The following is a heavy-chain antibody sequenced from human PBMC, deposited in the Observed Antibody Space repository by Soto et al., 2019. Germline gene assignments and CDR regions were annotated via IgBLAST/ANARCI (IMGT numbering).Heavy chain of an antibody. J-gene: IGHJ6*02. CDR3: AKDSHRVLYSTSSDRYDFYSGMDV. V-gene: IGHV3-30*18. D-gene: IGHD6-6*01. CDR2: RVYDGSEK. CDR1: GFTFTRYG. Sequence: QVQLVESGGGVVQPGRSLRLSCAASGFTFTRYGMHWVRQAPGKGLEWVAVRVYDGSEKYYGDSVKGRFTISRDNSKNTLYLQMNSLRADDTAVYYCAKDSHRVLYSTSSDRYDFYSGMDVWGQGTTVTVSS.